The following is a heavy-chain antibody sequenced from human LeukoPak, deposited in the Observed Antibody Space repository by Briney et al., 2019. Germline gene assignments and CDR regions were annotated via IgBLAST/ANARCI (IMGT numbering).Heavy chain of an antibody. J-gene: IGHJ6*03. CDR3: ARHGEIAAAGYYYYYMDV. V-gene: IGHV1-8*01. Sequence: ASVTVSCKASGYTFTSYDINWVRQATGQGLEWMGWMNPNSGNTGYAQKFQGRVTMTRNTSISTAYMELSSLRSEDTAVYYCARHGEIAAAGYYYYYMDVWGKGTTVTVSS. CDR1: GYTFTSYD. D-gene: IGHD6-13*01. CDR2: MNPNSGNT.